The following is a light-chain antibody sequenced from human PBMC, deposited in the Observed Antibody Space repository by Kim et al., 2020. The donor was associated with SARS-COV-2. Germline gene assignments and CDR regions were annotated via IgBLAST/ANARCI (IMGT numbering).Light chain of an antibody. J-gene: IGLJ3*02. CDR1: SLRSYH. CDR3: NSRDSSGNHWV. V-gene: IGLV3-19*01. Sequence: AWGQKVRITCQGDSLRSYHASWYQQKPGQAPVLVIYGRNNRPSGIPDRFSGSSSGNTASLTVTGAQAEDEADYYCNSRDSSGNHWVFGGGTQLTVL. CDR2: GRN.